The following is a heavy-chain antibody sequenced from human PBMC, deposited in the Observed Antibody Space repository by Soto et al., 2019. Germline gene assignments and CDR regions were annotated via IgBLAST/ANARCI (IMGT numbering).Heavy chain of an antibody. D-gene: IGHD3-10*01. CDR3: AKDVVTMFRSPDTLGF. V-gene: IGHV3-30*18. J-gene: IGHJ4*02. Sequence: GGSLRLSWAASGFTFSSYGMHWVRQAPGKGLEWVAVISLYGGNNSYAASVKARFTISRNNSKNPLYLQLNRLRAEDPVFFFFAKDVVTMFRSPDTLGFWGQGPLVTVSS. CDR2: ISLYGGNN. CDR1: GFTFSSYG.